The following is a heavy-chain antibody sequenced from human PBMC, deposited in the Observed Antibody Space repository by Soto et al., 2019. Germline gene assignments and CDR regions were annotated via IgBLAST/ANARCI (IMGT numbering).Heavy chain of an antibody. CDR2: ISYDGSNK. Sequence: GGSLRLSCAASGFTFSSYGMHWVRQAPGKGLEWVAVISYDGSNKYYADSVKGRFTISRDNSKNTLYLQMNSLRAEDTAVYYRAKEGSAVVTRGGAFDIWGQGTMVTVSS. D-gene: IGHD2-21*02. J-gene: IGHJ3*02. V-gene: IGHV3-30*18. CDR3: AKEGSAVVTRGGAFDI. CDR1: GFTFSSYG.